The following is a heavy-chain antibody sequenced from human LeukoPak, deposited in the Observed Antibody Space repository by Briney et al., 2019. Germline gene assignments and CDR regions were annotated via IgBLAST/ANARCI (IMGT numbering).Heavy chain of an antibody. J-gene: IGHJ4*02. CDR1: GFTFSSYE. V-gene: IGHV3-48*03. CDR3: ARDLGIAARPTFDY. CDR2: ISSSGSTI. Sequence: GGSLRLSCAASGFTFSSYEMNWVRQAPGKGLEWVSYISSSGSTIYYADSVKGRFTTSRDNAKNSLYLQMNSLRAEDTAVYYCARDLGIAARPTFDYWGQGTLVTVSS. D-gene: IGHD6-6*01.